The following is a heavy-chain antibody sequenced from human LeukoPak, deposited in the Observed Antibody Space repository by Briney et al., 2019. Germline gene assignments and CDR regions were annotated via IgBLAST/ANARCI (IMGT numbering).Heavy chain of an antibody. Sequence: GGSLRLSCAASGFTFSSYGMHWVRQAPGKGLEWVAVISYDGSNKYYADSVKGRLTISRDNSKNTLYLQMNSLRAEDTAVYYCARATKAFDYWGQGTLVTVPS. CDR3: ARATKAFDY. J-gene: IGHJ4*02. CDR1: GFTFSSYG. CDR2: ISYDGSNK. D-gene: IGHD5-12*01. V-gene: IGHV3-30*03.